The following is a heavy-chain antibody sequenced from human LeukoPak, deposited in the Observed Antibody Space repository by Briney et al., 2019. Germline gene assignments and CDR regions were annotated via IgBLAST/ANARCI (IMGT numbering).Heavy chain of an antibody. CDR2: INPSGGST. V-gene: IGHV1-46*01. D-gene: IGHD2-2*01. CDR3: ATAVGYCSSTSCYDAFDI. CDR1: GYTFTSYY. J-gene: IGHJ3*02. Sequence: ASVKVSCKASGYTFTSYYMHWVRQAPGQGLEWMGIINPSGGSTSYAQKFQGRVTMTEDTSTDTAYMELSSLRSEDTAVYYCATAVGYCSSTSCYDAFDIWGQGTMVTVSS.